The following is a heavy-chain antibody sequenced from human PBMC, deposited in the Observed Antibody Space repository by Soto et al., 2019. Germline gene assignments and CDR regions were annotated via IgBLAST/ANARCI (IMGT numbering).Heavy chain of an antibody. CDR2: INAGNGNI. CDR3: ARDPSMGGNPDEYYYYYGMDV. D-gene: IGHD2-15*01. CDR1: GYTFTSYA. Sequence: ASVKVSCKASGYTFTSYAMHWVRQAPGQRLEWMGWINAGNGNIKYSQKFQGRVTITRDTSASTAYMELSSLRSEDTAVYYCARDPSMGGNPDEYYYYYGMDVWGQGTTVTVSS. J-gene: IGHJ6*02. V-gene: IGHV1-3*01.